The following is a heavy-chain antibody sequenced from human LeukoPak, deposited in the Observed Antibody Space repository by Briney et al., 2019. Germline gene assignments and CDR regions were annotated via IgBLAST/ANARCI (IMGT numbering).Heavy chain of an antibody. Sequence: SVKVSCKASGGTFSSYAISWVRQAPGQGLEWMGGIIPIFGTANYAQKFQGRVTITADESTSTAYMELSSLRSEDTAVYYCARVGYSYGYAYFDYWGQGTLVTVSS. J-gene: IGHJ4*02. D-gene: IGHD5-18*01. V-gene: IGHV1-69*01. CDR1: GGTFSSYA. CDR3: ARVGYSYGYAYFDY. CDR2: IIPIFGTA.